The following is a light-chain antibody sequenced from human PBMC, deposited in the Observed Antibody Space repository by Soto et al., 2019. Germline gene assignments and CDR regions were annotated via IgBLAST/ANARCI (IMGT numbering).Light chain of an antibody. V-gene: IGLV2-11*01. CDR1: GSDVGDSSH. CDR2: EVN. Sequence: QSALTQPRSVSGSPGQSVTISCTATGSDVGDSSHVSWYQLHPGKAPKLMIYEVNNRPSGVPDRFSGSKSGSTASLTISGLQDEDEAEYYCCLSPGSLTWLFGGGTQLTVL. CDR3: CLSPGSLTWL. J-gene: IGLJ3*02.